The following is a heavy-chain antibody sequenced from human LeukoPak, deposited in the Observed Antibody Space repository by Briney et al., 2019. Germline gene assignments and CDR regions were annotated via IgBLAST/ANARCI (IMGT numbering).Heavy chain of an antibody. V-gene: IGHV3-7*01. CDR1: GFTFSSYA. J-gene: IGHJ3*02. D-gene: IGHD6-13*01. CDR2: IKQDGSEK. Sequence: PGGSLRLSCAASGFTFSSYAMSWVRQAPGKGLEWVANIKQDGSEKYYVDSVKGRFTISRDNAKNSLYLQMNSLRAEDTAVYYCARDLAGIAAAGTGGVAFDIWGQGTMVTVSS. CDR3: ARDLAGIAAAGTGGVAFDI.